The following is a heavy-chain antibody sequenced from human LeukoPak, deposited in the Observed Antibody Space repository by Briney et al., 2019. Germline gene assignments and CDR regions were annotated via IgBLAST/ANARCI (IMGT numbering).Heavy chain of an antibody. D-gene: IGHD1-26*01. V-gene: IGHV3-21*06. J-gene: IGHJ4*02. CDR1: GFAFSTYS. CDR3: ARVGGGSHYFDY. CDR2: ITSTSGYI. Sequence: GGSLRLSCAASGFAFSTYSMNWVRQAPGKGLEWVSSITSTSGYIYYAESAKGRFSISRDNAKNLLYLQMNSLRAEDTAVYYCARVGGGSHYFDYWGQGTLATVSS.